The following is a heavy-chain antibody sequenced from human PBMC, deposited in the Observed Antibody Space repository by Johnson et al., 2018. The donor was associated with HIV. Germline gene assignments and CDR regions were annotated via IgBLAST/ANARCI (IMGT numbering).Heavy chain of an antibody. CDR3: AKDVELHGAFAI. CDR2: ISWNSGRI. V-gene: IGHV3-9*01. Sequence: VQLVESGGGLVQPGRSLRLSCAASGFTFDDYAMHWVRQAPGKGLEWVSGISWNSGRIGYADSVKGRVTISRDNAKNSLYLQTNSLRAEDTALYYYAKDVELHGAFAIWGQGTMVTVSS. D-gene: IGHD1-26*01. J-gene: IGHJ3*02. CDR1: GFTFDDYA.